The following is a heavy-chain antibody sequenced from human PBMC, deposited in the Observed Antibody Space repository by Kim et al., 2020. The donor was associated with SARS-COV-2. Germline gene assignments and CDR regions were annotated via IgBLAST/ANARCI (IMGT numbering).Heavy chain of an antibody. J-gene: IGHJ3*02. Sequence: PGSVKALFTISRETAKNSLYLQMNSLRAGDTAVYYCASGYSSSWYWVFDIWGQGTMVTVSS. V-gene: IGHV3-13*01. CDR3: ASGYSSSWYWVFDI. D-gene: IGHD6-13*01.